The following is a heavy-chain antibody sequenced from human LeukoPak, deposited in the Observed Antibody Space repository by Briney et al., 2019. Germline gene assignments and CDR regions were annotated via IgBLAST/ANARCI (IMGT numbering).Heavy chain of an antibody. CDR1: GFTFHDYA. Sequence: GGSLRLSCAASGFTFHDYAMHWVRQPPGKGLEWVSGINWNGDSTGYADSVKGRFTISRDNAKNSLYLQMNSLRAEDTAVYYCARDFTNWGQGTLVTVSP. J-gene: IGHJ4*02. V-gene: IGHV3-20*04. CDR3: ARDFTN. CDR2: INWNGDST.